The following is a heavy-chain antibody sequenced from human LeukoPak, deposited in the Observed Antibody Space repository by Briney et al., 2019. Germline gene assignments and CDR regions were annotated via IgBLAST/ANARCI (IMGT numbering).Heavy chain of an antibody. D-gene: IGHD1-26*01. CDR1: GYTFTGYY. CDR3: ARDVRELRFNWFDP. V-gene: IGHV1-2*02. CDR2: INPNSGGT. J-gene: IGHJ5*02. Sequence: ASVKVSCKASGYTFTGYYMHWVRQAPGQRLEWMGWINPNSGGTNYAQKFQGRVTMTRDTSISTAYMELSRLRSDDTAVYYCARDVRELRFNWFDPWGQGTLVTVSS.